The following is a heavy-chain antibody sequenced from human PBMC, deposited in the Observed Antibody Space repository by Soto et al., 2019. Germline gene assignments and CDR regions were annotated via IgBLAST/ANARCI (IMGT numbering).Heavy chain of an antibody. Sequence: QVQLVESGGGLVKPGGSLRLSCAASGFTFSDYYMSWIRQAPGKGLEWVSYINSSSSYTNYADSGKGRFTISRDNAKNSMYLQMNSLRAEDTAVYYCARVGPFTPGDYWGQGTLVTVSS. D-gene: IGHD3-16*01. V-gene: IGHV3-11*05. CDR3: ARVGPFTPGDY. CDR2: INSSSSYT. J-gene: IGHJ4*02. CDR1: GFTFSDYY.